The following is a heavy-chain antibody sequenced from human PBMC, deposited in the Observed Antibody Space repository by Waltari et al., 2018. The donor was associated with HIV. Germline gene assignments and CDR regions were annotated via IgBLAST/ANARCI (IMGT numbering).Heavy chain of an antibody. CDR2: ISYDGVNQ. CDR1: GYIFYDNA. Sequence: QVHLVESGGGVVQPAGSLRRSCAASGYIFYDNARHWVRQAPGKGLEWISFISYDGVNQNYADSVKGRFTISRDDSRSRLYLQMNSLRREDTAVYYCVRESKLPGEFYPFEYWGQGTLVTVSS. D-gene: IGHD3-10*01. V-gene: IGHV3-30-3*01. CDR3: VRESKLPGEFYPFEY. J-gene: IGHJ4*02.